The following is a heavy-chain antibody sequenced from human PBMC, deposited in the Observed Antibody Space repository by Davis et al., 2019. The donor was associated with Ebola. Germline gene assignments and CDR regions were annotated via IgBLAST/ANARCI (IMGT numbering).Heavy chain of an antibody. Sequence: ASVKVSCKASGYTFTGYYMHWVRQAPGQGFEWMGRINPNSGGTNYAQKFQGRVTMTRDTSSSTDERERSRLRSDDTAVYYCARAPLGIVATIWAFDIWGQGTMVTVSS. J-gene: IGHJ3*02. CDR1: GYTFTGYY. V-gene: IGHV1-2*06. D-gene: IGHD5-12*01. CDR2: INPNSGGT. CDR3: ARAPLGIVATIWAFDI.